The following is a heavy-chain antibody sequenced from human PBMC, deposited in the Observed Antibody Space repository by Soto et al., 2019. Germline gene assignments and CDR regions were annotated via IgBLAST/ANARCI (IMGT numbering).Heavy chain of an antibody. J-gene: IGHJ6*03. D-gene: IGHD1-20*01. V-gene: IGHV4-39*01. CDR3: ASSRSINPFSYYYYMDV. Sequence: QLQLQESGPGLVKPSETLSLTCTVSGGSISSSSYYWGWIRQPPGKGLEWIGSIYYSGSTYYNPSRKSRVTISVDTSTNQFSLKLSSVTAADTAVYYCASSRSINPFSYYYYMDVWGKGTTVTVSS. CDR2: IYYSGST. CDR1: GGSISSSSYY.